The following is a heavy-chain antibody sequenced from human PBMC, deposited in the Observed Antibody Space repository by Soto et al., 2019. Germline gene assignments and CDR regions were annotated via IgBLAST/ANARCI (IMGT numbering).Heavy chain of an antibody. CDR2: IYYTGST. CDR3: ARANWYSEY. D-gene: IGHD7-27*01. J-gene: IGHJ4*02. V-gene: IGHV4-59*11. Sequence: QVHLQESGPGLVKPSETLSLTCTVSGGSINNHYWSWSRQPPGRGLEWIGYIYYTGSTNYNPSLKSRVTMSVDTSKNQFSLNLTSLTAADTAIYYCARANWYSEYWGQGTLVTVSS. CDR1: GGSINNHY.